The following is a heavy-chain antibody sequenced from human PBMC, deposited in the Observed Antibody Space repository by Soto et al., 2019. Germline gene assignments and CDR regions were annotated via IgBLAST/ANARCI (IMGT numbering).Heavy chain of an antibody. V-gene: IGHV4-61*01. J-gene: IGHJ4*02. Sequence: SETLSLTCTVSGGSVSSGNYYWSWIRQPPGKGLEWIGYIYYSGSTNYNPSLKSRVTILVDTSKNQFSLKLISVTAADTDVYYRARGRSYYYDNTGPFYFEHRGQGSQVTVSS. CDR1: GGSVSSGNYY. CDR3: ARGRSYYYDNTGPFYFEH. CDR2: IYYSGST. D-gene: IGHD3-22*01.